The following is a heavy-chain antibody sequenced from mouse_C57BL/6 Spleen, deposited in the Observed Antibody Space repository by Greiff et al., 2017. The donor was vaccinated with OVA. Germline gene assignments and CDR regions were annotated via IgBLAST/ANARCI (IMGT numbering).Heavy chain of an antibody. J-gene: IGHJ2*01. CDR1: GYTFTSYW. CDR3: ARSSIYYGNYGY. V-gene: IGHV1-64*01. D-gene: IGHD2-1*01. CDR2: IHPNSGST. Sequence: QVQLQQPGAELVKPGASVKLSCKASGYTFTSYWMHWVKQRPGQGLEWIGMIHPNSGSTNYNEKFKSKATLTVDKSSSTAYMQLSSLTSEDSAVYYCARSSIYYGNYGYWGQGTTLTVSS.